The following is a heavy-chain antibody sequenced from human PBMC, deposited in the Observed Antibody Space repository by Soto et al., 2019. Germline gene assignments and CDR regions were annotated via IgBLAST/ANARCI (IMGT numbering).Heavy chain of an antibody. CDR3: ATDRPGLAAAGTLYYYYGMDV. CDR2: INKDGSQK. V-gene: IGHV3-7*03. Sequence: EGSLRLSCAASGFTLSNYWMTWVRQAPGKGLEWVANINKDGSQKNYVDSVKGRFTIARDNGQNSLSLQINSLRSEDMAVYYCATDRPGLAAAGTLYYYYGMDVWGQGTTVTVSS. CDR1: GFTLSNYW. J-gene: IGHJ6*02. D-gene: IGHD6-13*01.